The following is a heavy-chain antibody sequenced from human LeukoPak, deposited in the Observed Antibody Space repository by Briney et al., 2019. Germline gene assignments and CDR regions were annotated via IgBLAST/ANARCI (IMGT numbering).Heavy chain of an antibody. CDR1: GFTVSSNY. CDR3: AKDHEFFDY. J-gene: IGHJ4*02. V-gene: IGHV3-66*01. Sequence: PGESLRLSCPASGFTVSSNYMSWVRQAPGKGLEWVSVIYSGGSTYYADSVKGRFTISRDNSKNTLYLQMNSLRAEDTAVYYCAKDHEFFDYWGQGTLVTVSS. CDR2: IYSGGST. D-gene: IGHD3-10*01.